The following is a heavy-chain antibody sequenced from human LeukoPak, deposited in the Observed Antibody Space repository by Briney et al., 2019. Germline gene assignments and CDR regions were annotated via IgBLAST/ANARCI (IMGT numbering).Heavy chain of an antibody. CDR1: GDSVSSNNAA. Sequence: SQTLSLTCAISGDSVSSNNAAWNWIRQSPSRGLEWLGRTYYRSKWYNEYAVSMKGRITVNPDTSKNQFSLQLNSVTPEDTAVYYCSRSSQSLDYWGQGTLVTVSS. V-gene: IGHV6-1*01. D-gene: IGHD4-11*01. CDR2: TYYRSKWYN. CDR3: SRSSQSLDY. J-gene: IGHJ4*02.